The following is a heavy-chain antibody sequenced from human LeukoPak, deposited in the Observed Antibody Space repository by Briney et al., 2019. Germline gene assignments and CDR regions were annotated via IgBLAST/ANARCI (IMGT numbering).Heavy chain of an antibody. J-gene: IGHJ6*03. Sequence: SETLSLTCAVSGASISGSGYYLGWIRQPPGKGLEWIGNIYNRGSTNYNPSLKSRVIISLETSKNQFSLRLSSLTAADTAIYYCARALYSSGYSGVYYYMDVWGKGTTVTISS. V-gene: IGHV4-61*08. CDR1: GASISGSGYY. D-gene: IGHD6-19*01. CDR2: IYNRGST. CDR3: ARALYSSGYSGVYYYMDV.